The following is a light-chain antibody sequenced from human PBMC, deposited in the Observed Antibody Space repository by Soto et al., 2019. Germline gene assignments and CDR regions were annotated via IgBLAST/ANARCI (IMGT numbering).Light chain of an antibody. Sequence: AIQMTQSPSSLSASVGDRVTITRRASQGIRDDVGWYQQRPGEAPRLLIYGTSNLQSGVPSRFSGSGSGTDFTLTISSLQPEDFATYYCLQDYDYPRTFGQGTRWIS. CDR1: QGIRDD. CDR3: LQDYDYPRT. CDR2: GTS. V-gene: IGKV1-6*01. J-gene: IGKJ1*01.